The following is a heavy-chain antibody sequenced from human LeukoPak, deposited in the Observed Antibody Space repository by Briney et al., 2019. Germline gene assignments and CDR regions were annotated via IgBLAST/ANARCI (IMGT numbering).Heavy chain of an antibody. CDR1: GFTFSSYA. Sequence: GRSLRLSCAASGFTFSSYAMHWVRQAPGKGLEWVAVIWYDGSNKYYADSVKGRFTISRDNSKNTLYLQMNSLRAEDTAVYYCARDGSTVTTFLLRYWGQGTLVTVSS. CDR2: IWYDGSNK. CDR3: ARDGSTVTTFLLRY. D-gene: IGHD4-17*01. J-gene: IGHJ4*02. V-gene: IGHV3-33*08.